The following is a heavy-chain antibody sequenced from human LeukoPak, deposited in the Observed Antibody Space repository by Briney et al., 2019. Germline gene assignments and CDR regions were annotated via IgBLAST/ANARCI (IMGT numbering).Heavy chain of an antibody. J-gene: IGHJ6*03. CDR2: IIPLFGTS. CDR1: GGSFSSFA. Sequence: GASVKVSCKASGGSFSSFAISWVRQAPGQGLEWMGGIIPLFGTSNYAQKFQGRVTITTDGPTTTAYVELSSLRSEDTAVYYCARGYWTDVGYYYYYYMDVWGKGTTVTVSS. V-gene: IGHV1-69*05. D-gene: IGHD1-1*01. CDR3: ARGYWTDVGYYYYYYMDV.